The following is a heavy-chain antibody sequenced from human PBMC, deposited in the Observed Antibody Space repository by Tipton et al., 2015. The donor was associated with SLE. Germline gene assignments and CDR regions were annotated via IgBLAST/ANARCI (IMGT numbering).Heavy chain of an antibody. CDR2: INHSGRI. V-gene: IGHV4-34*01. J-gene: IGHJ4*02. Sequence: LRLSCAVYGGSFSSYYWSWIRQPPGKGLEWIGEINHSGRINYNPSLKSRVTISVDTSKNQFSLKLSSVTAADTAVYYCARGHGNFYYFDYWGQGTLVTVSS. D-gene: IGHD3-3*01. CDR3: ARGHGNFYYFDY. CDR1: GGSFSSYY.